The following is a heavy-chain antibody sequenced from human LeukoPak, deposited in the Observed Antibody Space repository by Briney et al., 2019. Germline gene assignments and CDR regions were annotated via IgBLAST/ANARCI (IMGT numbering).Heavy chain of an antibody. Sequence: GESLKISCKGSGYSFTSYWISWVRQMPGKGLEWMGRIDPSDSYTNYSPSFQGHVTISADKSISTAYLQWSSLKASDTAMYYCASPAALDYGMDVWGQGTTVTVSS. CDR3: ASPAALDYGMDV. V-gene: IGHV5-10-1*01. D-gene: IGHD6-6*01. CDR1: GYSFTSYW. J-gene: IGHJ6*02. CDR2: IDPSDSYT.